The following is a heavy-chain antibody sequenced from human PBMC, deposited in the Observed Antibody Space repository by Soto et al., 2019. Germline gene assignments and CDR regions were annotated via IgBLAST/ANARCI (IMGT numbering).Heavy chain of an antibody. V-gene: IGHV3-30-3*01. CDR2: ISYDGSNK. CDR1: GFTFSSYA. D-gene: IGHD3-3*01. Sequence: GGSMRLSCTASGFTFSSYAMPWVRQAPGKGLEWVAVISYDGSNKYYADSVKGRFTISRDNSKNTLYLQMNSLRAEDTAVYYCARDRTPDFWSGYYDYWGQGTLVTVSS. J-gene: IGHJ4*02. CDR3: ARDRTPDFWSGYYDY.